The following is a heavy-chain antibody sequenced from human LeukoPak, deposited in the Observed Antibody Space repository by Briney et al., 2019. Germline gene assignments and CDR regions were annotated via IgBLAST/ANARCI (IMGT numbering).Heavy chain of an antibody. Sequence: EASVRVSCKASGYPFSAHFLNRVRQAPGQGLEWMGDIDTTTGNPRYAQDFTGRFVFSLDTSVSTAYLQITSLKADDTAAYYCVRGTPTPGMDYWGQGTQVTVSS. D-gene: IGHD3-10*01. J-gene: IGHJ4*02. V-gene: IGHV7-4-1*02. CDR3: VRGTPTPGMDY. CDR2: IDTTTGNP. CDR1: GYPFSAHF.